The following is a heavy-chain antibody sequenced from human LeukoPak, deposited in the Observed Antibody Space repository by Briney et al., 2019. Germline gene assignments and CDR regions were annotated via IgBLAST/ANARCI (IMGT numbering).Heavy chain of an antibody. CDR1: GFTFDDYA. J-gene: IGHJ4*02. CDR3: AKDGGGDSSGWSLHFYFDY. CDR2: ISWNSGSI. D-gene: IGHD6-19*01. Sequence: GRSLRLSCAASGFTFDDYAMHWVRQAPGKGLEWVSGISWNSGSIGYADSVKGRFTISRDNAKNSLYLQMNSLRAEDTALYYCAKDGGGDSSGWSLHFYFDYWGQGTLVTVSS. V-gene: IGHV3-9*01.